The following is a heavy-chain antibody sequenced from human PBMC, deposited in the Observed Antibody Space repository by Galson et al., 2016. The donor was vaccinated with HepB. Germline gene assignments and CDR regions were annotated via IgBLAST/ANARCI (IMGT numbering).Heavy chain of an antibody. Sequence: QSGAEVKKPGESLKISCKGSGSNFGTYWIAWVRQMPGKGLEWMGVIHPGDSDTRYSPSFQGQVTISVDKSITTAYLQWSSLKASDTAMYYCARPADNTVYYFDYWGQGTLVTVSS. J-gene: IGHJ4*02. D-gene: IGHD5/OR15-5a*01. V-gene: IGHV5-51*01. CDR3: ARPADNTVYYFDY. CDR1: GSNFGTYW. CDR2: IHPGDSDT.